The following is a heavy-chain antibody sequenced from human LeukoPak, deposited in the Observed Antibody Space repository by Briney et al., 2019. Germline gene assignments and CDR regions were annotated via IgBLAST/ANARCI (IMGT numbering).Heavy chain of an antibody. V-gene: IGHV4-34*01. J-gene: IGHJ4*02. Sequence: PSETLSLTCAVYGGSFSGYYWSWIRQPPGKGLEWIGEINHSGSTNYNPSLKSRVTISVDTSKNQFSLKLSSVTAADTAVYYCARKASLVGELSVTDDYWGQGTLVTVSS. D-gene: IGHD3-10*01. CDR1: GGSFSGYY. CDR2: INHSGST. CDR3: ARKASLVGELSVTDDY.